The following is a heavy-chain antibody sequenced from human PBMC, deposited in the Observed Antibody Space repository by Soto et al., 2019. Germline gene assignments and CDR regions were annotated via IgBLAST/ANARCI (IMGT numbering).Heavy chain of an antibody. CDR1: GYTFTGYY. Sequence: ASVKVSCKASGYTFTGYYMHWVRQAPGQGLEWLGWINPNSGGTNYAQKFQGWVPMTRDTSISTAYMELSRLRSDDTAVYYCARSYYGLGSYHIDYWGQGTLVTVSS. CDR3: ARSYYGLGSYHIDY. CDR2: INPNSGGT. V-gene: IGHV1-2*04. D-gene: IGHD3-10*01. J-gene: IGHJ4*02.